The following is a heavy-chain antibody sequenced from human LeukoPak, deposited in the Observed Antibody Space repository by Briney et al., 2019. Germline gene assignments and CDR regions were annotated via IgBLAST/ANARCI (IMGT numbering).Heavy chain of an antibody. CDR3: VRTDTTSFGYFDH. J-gene: IGHJ4*02. D-gene: IGHD1-26*01. CDR2: IDSSGSSI. V-gene: IGHV3-48*03. CDR1: GFTFSSYE. Sequence: GGSLRPSCAASGFTFSSYEMNWVRQAPGKGLEWVSYIDSSGSSIHYADSVKGRFTISRDNVKNSLYLHMNSLRAEDTAVYYSVRTDTTSFGYFDHWGRGTLVTVSS.